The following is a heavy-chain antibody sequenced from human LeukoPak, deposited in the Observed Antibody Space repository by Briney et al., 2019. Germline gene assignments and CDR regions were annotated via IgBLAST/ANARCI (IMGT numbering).Heavy chain of an antibody. CDR1: GFSFNGAW. V-gene: IGHV3-15*01. Sequence: PGGSLRLSXATSGFSFNGAWLSWVCQAPGKGLEWIGRIQHGGTTDYAAPVKGRFTISRDDSKATLYLQMNSLKTEDTAIYYCTTVTHFYLGGQGTLVTVSS. D-gene: IGHD2-15*01. CDR2: IQHGGTT. J-gene: IGHJ4*02. CDR3: TTVTHFYL.